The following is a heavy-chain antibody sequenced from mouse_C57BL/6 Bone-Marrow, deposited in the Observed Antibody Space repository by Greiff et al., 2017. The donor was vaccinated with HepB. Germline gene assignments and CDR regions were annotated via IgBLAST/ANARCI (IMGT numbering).Heavy chain of an antibody. V-gene: IGHV1-69*01. Sequence: VQLQQPGAELVMPGASVKLSCKASGYTFTSYWMHWVKQRPGQGLEWIGEIDPSDSYTNYNQKFKGKSTLTVDKSSSTAYMQLSSLTSEDSAVYYCARWGWYFDYWGQGTTLTVSS. CDR1: GYTFTSYW. CDR2: IDPSDSYT. J-gene: IGHJ2*01. D-gene: IGHD3-3*01. CDR3: ARWGWYFDY.